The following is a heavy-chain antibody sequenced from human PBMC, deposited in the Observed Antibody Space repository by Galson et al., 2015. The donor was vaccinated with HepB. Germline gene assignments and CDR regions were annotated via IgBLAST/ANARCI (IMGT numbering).Heavy chain of an antibody. CDR1: GFTVSSNY. V-gene: IGHV3-53*01. D-gene: IGHD6-13*01. CDR3: ARSSSWYFYYYGMDV. CDR2: IYSGGST. J-gene: IGHJ6*02. Sequence: SLRLSCAASGFTVSSNYMSWVRQAPGKGLEWVSVIYSGGSTYYADSVKGRFTISRDNSKNTLYLQMNSLRAEDTAVYYCARSSSWYFYYYGMDVWGQGTTVTVSS.